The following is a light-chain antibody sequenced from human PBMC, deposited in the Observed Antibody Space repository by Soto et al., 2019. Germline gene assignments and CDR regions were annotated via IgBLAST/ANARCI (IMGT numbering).Light chain of an antibody. CDR1: QSVSSY. Sequence: IVLTQSPATLSLSPGERATLSCRASQSVSSYLAWYQQKPGQAPRVLIYGASSRTTGIPDRFSGSGSGTDFTLTISRLEPEDFAVYYCQQYHNSPLTFGQGTKVDIK. V-gene: IGKV3-20*01. J-gene: IGKJ1*01. CDR2: GAS. CDR3: QQYHNSPLT.